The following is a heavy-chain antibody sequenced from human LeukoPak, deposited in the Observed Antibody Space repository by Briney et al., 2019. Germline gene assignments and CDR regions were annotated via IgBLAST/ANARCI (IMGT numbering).Heavy chain of an antibody. V-gene: IGHV4-39*01. CDR1: GGSINSGTFY. CDR2: MYYDGSS. D-gene: IGHD1-26*01. Sequence: SETPSLACTVSGGSINSGTFYWGWIRQPPGKGLEWIGSMYYDGSSYYNPSLKSRVTTSADTSKNQFSLKLTSVIAADTAVYFCARRSDSGSDDGEDYFDYWGQGTLVTVSS. J-gene: IGHJ4*02. CDR3: ARRSDSGSDDGEDYFDY.